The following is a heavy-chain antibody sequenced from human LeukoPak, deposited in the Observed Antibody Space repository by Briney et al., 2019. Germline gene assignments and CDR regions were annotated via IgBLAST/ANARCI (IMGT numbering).Heavy chain of an antibody. Sequence: SETLSLTCTVSSGSIRSCYWSWIRQPPGKGLEWIGYIYYSESANYNPSLKSRVTISVDTSKNQFSLKLSSVTAADTAVYYCASNYYYDSSGYYAFDIWGQGTMVTVSS. V-gene: IGHV4-59*01. D-gene: IGHD3-22*01. CDR1: SGSIRSCY. CDR2: IYYSESA. J-gene: IGHJ3*02. CDR3: ASNYYYDSSGYYAFDI.